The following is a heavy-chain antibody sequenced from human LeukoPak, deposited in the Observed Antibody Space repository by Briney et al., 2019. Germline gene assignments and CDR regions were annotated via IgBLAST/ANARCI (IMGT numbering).Heavy chain of an antibody. V-gene: IGHV4-59*11. D-gene: IGHD3-22*01. CDR3: ATASSGPYYFDY. Sequence: PSETLSLTCTVSGGSISSHYWSWIRQPPGKGLEWIGYIYYSGSTNYNPSLKSRVTISVDTSKNQFSLKLSSVTAADTAVYYCATASSGPYYFDYWGQGTLVTVSS. CDR2: IYYSGST. CDR1: GGSISSHY. J-gene: IGHJ4*02.